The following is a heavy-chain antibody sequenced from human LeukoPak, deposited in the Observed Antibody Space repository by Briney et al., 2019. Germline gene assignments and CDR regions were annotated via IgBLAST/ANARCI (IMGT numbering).Heavy chain of an antibody. D-gene: IGHD3-10*01. J-gene: IGHJ5*02. CDR3: ARNGITMVRGVISDWFDP. V-gene: IGHV4-59*01. CDR2: IYYSGST. Sequence: PSETLSLTCTVSGGSINSYYWSWIRQPPGKGLEWIGYIYYSGSTNYNPSLKSRVTISVDTSKNQFSLKLSSATAADTAVYYCARNGITMVRGVISDWFDPWGQGTLVTVSS. CDR1: GGSINSYY.